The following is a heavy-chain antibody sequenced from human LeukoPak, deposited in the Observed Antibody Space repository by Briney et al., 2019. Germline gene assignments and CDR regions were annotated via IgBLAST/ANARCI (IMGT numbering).Heavy chain of an antibody. D-gene: IGHD1-26*01. J-gene: IGHJ4*02. CDR2: LYHSGST. CDR1: GFTFSSYD. V-gene: IGHV4-38-2*02. CDR3: ARELHSGSYYFDY. Sequence: GSLRLSCAASGFTFSSYDMSWVRQAPGKGLEWIGSLYHSGSTYYNPSLKSRVTTSVDTSKNRFSLKLTSVTAADTAVYYCARELHSGSYYFDYWGQGTLVTVSS.